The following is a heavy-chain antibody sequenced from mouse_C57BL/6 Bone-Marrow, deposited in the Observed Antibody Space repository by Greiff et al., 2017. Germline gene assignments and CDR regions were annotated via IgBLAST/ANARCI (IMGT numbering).Heavy chain of an antibody. CDR3: ENGSSWGAMDY. D-gene: IGHD1-1*01. CDR2: IYPRDGST. Sequence: VQLQQSGPELVKPGASVKLSCKASGYTFTSYDINWVKQRPGQGLEWIGWIYPRDGSTKYNEKFKGKATLTVDTSSSTAYMELHSLTSEDSAVYFCENGSSWGAMDYWGQGTSVTVSS. CDR1: GYTFTSYD. J-gene: IGHJ4*01. V-gene: IGHV1-85*01.